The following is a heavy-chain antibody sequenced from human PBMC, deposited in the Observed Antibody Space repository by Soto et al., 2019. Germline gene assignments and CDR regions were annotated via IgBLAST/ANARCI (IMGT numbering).Heavy chain of an antibody. CDR1: GYTFTSYY. V-gene: IGHV1-46*04. CDR3: ARVSEAARPFVPFDY. J-gene: IGHJ4*02. CDR2: INPSGGST. D-gene: IGHD6-6*01. Sequence: QVQLVQSGAEVKKPGASVKVSCKASGYTFTSYYMHWVRQAPGQGLEWMGIINPSGGSTSYAKKLQGSVTMTRDTSTSTGYMELSSLSSEDTAVYYCARVSEAARPFVPFDYWGQGTLVTVSS.